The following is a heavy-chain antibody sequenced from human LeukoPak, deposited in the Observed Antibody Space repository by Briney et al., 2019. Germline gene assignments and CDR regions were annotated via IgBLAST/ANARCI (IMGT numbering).Heavy chain of an antibody. CDR1: GFTFSSYE. D-gene: IGHD3-10*01. CDR3: VRGGGPSYKYNVFDI. V-gene: IGHV3-48*03. J-gene: IGHJ3*02. Sequence: HSGGSLRLSCAASGFTFSSYEMNWVRQAPGKGLEWVSYISNSGSNTDYADSVKGRFTISRDNAKNSLYLQMSSLRAEDTAVYYCVRGGGPSYKYNVFDIWGQGTMVTVSP. CDR2: ISNSGSNT.